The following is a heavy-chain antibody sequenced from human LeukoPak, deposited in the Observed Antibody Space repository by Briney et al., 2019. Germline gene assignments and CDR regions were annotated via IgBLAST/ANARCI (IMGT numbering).Heavy chain of an antibody. V-gene: IGHV4-39*01. CDR2: ISDSGST. CDR3: ARRVVVGQQLFSFDY. D-gene: IGHD6-13*01. Sequence: PSETLSLTCTVSGGSISSRSYYWGWIRQPPGKGLEWIGKISDSGSTYYSPSLRSRVTISIDMSKNQFSLKLSSVTATDTAVYYCARRVVVGQQLFSFDYWGQGTLVTVSS. J-gene: IGHJ4*02. CDR1: GGSISSRSYY.